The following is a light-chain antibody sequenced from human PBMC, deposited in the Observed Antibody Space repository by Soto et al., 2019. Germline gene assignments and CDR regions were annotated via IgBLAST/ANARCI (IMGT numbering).Light chain of an antibody. V-gene: IGLV1-40*01. J-gene: IGLJ2*01. CDR1: SSNIGAGYD. CDR3: QSYDSSLIDVV. Sequence: QSALTQPPSVSGAPGQRVTISCTGSSSNIGAGYDVHWYQQLPGTAPKLLIYGNSNRPSGVPDRFSGSKSGTSASLAITGLQAEDEADYYCQSYDSSLIDVVFGGGTQLTVL. CDR2: GNS.